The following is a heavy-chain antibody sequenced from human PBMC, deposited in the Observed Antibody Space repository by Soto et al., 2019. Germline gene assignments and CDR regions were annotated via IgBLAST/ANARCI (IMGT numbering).Heavy chain of an antibody. Sequence: GGSLRLSCAASGFTFSSYAMHWVRQAPGKGLEWVAVISYDGSNKYYADSVKGRFTISRDNSKNTLYLQMNSLRAEDTAVYYCARDLGRAIVAVVAAIDYYYGMDVWGQGTTVTVSS. CDR3: ARDLGRAIVAVVAAIDYYYGMDV. D-gene: IGHD2-15*01. CDR2: ISYDGSNK. V-gene: IGHV3-30-3*01. CDR1: GFTFSSYA. J-gene: IGHJ6*02.